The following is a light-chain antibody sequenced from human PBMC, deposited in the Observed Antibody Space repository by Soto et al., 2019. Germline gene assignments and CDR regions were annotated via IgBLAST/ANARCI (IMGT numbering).Light chain of an antibody. CDR1: QDISNY. Sequence: DIQMPQSPSSLSASVGDRVTITCQASQDISNYLNWYQQKPVKAPKLLIYDASNFETGVPSRFSGSGSGTDFTFTISILQAEDIVTYYCQQYDNLPFTFGGGTKVDI. CDR3: QQYDNLPFT. J-gene: IGKJ4*01. CDR2: DAS. V-gene: IGKV1-33*01.